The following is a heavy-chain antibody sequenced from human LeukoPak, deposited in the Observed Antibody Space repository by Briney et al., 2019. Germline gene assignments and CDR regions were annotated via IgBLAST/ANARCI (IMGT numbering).Heavy chain of an antibody. Sequence: GGSLRLSCAASGFTFSSYGMHWVRQAPRKGLEWVAVISYDGSNKYYADSVKGRFTISRDNSKNTLYLQMNSLRAEDTAVYYCAKLEEFDYWGQGTLVTVSS. CDR1: GFTFSSYG. CDR3: AKLEEFDY. CDR2: ISYDGSNK. V-gene: IGHV3-30*18. D-gene: IGHD3-3*01. J-gene: IGHJ4*02.